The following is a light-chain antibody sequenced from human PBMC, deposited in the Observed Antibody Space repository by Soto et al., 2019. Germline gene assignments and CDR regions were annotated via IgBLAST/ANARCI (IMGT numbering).Light chain of an antibody. CDR1: QDISNY. V-gene: IGKV1-33*01. CDR2: DAS. J-gene: IGKJ1*01. Sequence: DLQMTQSPSSLSASVGDRVTITCQASQDISNYLNWYQQKPGKAPKLLIYDASNLETGVPSRFSGSGSRTDFTFTISSLQPEDIATYYCQQYYNLPWTFGQGTKVEIK. CDR3: QQYYNLPWT.